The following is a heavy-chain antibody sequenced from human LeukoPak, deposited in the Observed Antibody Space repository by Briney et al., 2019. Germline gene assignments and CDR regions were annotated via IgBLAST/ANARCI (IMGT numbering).Heavy chain of an antibody. Sequence: SETLSLTCTVSGGSISSGDYYWSWIRQPPGKGLEWIGYIYYSGGTYYNPSLKSRVTILIDTSKNQFSLKVSSVTAADTAIYYCARENVWYYYMDVWGKGTTVTVSS. D-gene: IGHD2-21*01. CDR3: ARENVWYYYMDV. CDR2: IYYSGGT. V-gene: IGHV4-61*08. J-gene: IGHJ6*03. CDR1: GGSISSGDYY.